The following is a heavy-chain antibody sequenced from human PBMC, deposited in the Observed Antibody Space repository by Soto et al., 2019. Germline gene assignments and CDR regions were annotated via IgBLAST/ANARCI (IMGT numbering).Heavy chain of an antibody. Sequence: QITLKESGPTLVKPTQTLTLTCTFSGFSLGTSSGVGVGCIRQPPAKALECLALIYWDDYKRYSPSLRSRLTITKETTNNHVVLTMTNMAPVYTATYYCAYTYYAAGAYFKYRGQRTQVTVSS. CDR3: AYTYYAAGAYFKY. CDR1: GFSLGTSSGVG. CDR2: IYWDDYK. V-gene: IGHV2-5*02. J-gene: IGHJ4*02. D-gene: IGHD2-2*01.